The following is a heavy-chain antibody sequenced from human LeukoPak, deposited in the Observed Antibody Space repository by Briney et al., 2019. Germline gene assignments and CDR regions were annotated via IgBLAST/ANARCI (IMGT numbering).Heavy chain of an antibody. V-gene: IGHV4-4*02. CDR1: GGSISSSNW. Sequence: PSGTLSLTCAVSGGSISSSNWWSWVRQPPGKGLEWIGEINHSGSTNYNPSLKSRVTISVDTSKNQFSLKLSSVTAADTAVYYCARRRITMIVVVITKGPYFDYWGQGTLVTVSS. D-gene: IGHD3-22*01. CDR2: INHSGST. J-gene: IGHJ4*02. CDR3: ARRRITMIVVVITKGPYFDY.